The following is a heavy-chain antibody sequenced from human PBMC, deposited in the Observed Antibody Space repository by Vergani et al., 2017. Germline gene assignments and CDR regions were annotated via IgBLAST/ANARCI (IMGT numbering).Heavy chain of an antibody. Sequence: EVQLVESGGGLVQPGRSLRLSCAASGFTFDDYAMHWVRQAPGKGLEWVSVISWNSGSIGYADSVKGRFTISRDNAKNSLYLQMNSLRAEDTALYYCAKDYYYDSSGYYFDYWGQGTLVTVSS. J-gene: IGHJ4*02. CDR1: GFTFDDYA. V-gene: IGHV3-9*01. CDR3: AKDYYYDSSGYYFDY. D-gene: IGHD3-22*01. CDR2: ISWNSGSI.